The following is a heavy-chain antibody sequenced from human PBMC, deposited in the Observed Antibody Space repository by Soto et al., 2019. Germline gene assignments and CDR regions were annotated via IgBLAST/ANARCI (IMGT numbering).Heavy chain of an antibody. J-gene: IGHJ6*02. CDR1: GFTFSSYG. V-gene: IGHV3-33*01. Sequence: PGGSLRLSCAASGFTFSSYGMHWVRQAPGKGLEWVAVIWYDGSNKYYADSVKGRFTISRDNSKNTLYLQMNSLRAEDTAVYYCARKTMVRRYYYYGMDVWGQGTTVTVSS. CDR2: IWYDGSNK. D-gene: IGHD3-10*01. CDR3: ARKTMVRRYYYYGMDV.